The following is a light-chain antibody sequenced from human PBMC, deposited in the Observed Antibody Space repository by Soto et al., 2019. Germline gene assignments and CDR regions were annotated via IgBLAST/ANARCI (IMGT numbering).Light chain of an antibody. Sequence: IQLTQSPSSLSASVGDRVTITCRASQGISSHLAWYQQKLGKAPKLLIYTASTLQTGVPSRFSGGGSGTDFTLSLSSLQPEDSATYYCQHLNNYPPFTFGPGTKVDLE. CDR2: TAS. V-gene: IGKV1-9*01. CDR3: QHLNNYPPFT. CDR1: QGISSH. J-gene: IGKJ3*01.